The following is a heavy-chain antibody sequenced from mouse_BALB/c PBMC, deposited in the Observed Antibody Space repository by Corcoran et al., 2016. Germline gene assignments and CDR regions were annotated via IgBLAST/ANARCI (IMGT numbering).Heavy chain of an antibody. J-gene: IGHJ2*01. V-gene: IGHV1S136*01. CDR2: SNPYNDGT. CDR1: GYTFTSYV. Sequence: EVQLQQSGPELVKPGASVKMSCKASGYTFTSYVIHWVKQKPGQGLEWIGYSNPYNDGTKYNEKFKGKATLTSDNSSSTAYMELSSLTSEDSAVYYCARGRVYFDYWGQGTTLTVSS. CDR3: ARGRVYFDY.